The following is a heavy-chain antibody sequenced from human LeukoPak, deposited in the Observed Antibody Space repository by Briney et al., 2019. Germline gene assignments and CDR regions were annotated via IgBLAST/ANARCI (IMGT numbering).Heavy chain of an antibody. J-gene: IGHJ4*02. D-gene: IGHD3-22*01. CDR3: ARGKNYYDSSGYYLSQNPQPPHFDY. CDR1: GFSISSYY. V-gene: IGHV4-59*01. CDR2: IYYSGST. Sequence: PSETLSLTCTVSGFSISSYYWSWIRQPPGKGLEWIGYIYYSGSTNYNPSLKSRVTISVDTSKNQFSLKLSYVTAADTAVYYCARGKNYYDSSGYYLSQNPQPPHFDYWGQGTLVTVSS.